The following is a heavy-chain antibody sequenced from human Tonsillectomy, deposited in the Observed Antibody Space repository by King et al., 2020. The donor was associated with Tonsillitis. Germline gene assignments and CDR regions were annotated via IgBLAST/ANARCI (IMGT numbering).Heavy chain of an antibody. CDR2: IYYSGST. Sequence: VQLQESGPGLVKPSETLSLTCTVSGGSISSYYWSWIRQPPGKGLEWIGYIYYSGSTNYNPSLKSRVTISVDTSKNQFSLKLSSVTAADTSVYSGASLTLPGWYSDLWGRGPLVTVSS. CDR1: GGSISSYY. V-gene: IGHV4-59*08. CDR3: ASLTLPGWYSDL. D-gene: IGHD4-23*01. J-gene: IGHJ2*01.